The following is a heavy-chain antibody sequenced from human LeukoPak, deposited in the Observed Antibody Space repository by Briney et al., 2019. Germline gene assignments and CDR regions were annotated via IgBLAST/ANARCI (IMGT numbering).Heavy chain of an antibody. CDR2: IKQDGSEK. CDR3: AKDIRGYSYGDDAFDI. V-gene: IGHV3-7*03. CDR1: GLTFSTYW. J-gene: IGHJ3*02. Sequence: SGGSLRLSCAASGLTFSTYWMGWVRQAPGKGLEWVAHIKQDGSEKYYVDSVKGRVTISRDNAKNSLYLQMNSLRAEDTALYYCAKDIRGYSYGDDAFDIWGQGTMVTVSS. D-gene: IGHD5-18*01.